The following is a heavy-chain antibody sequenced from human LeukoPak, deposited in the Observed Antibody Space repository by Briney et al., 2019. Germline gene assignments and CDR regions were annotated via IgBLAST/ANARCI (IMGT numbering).Heavy chain of an antibody. V-gene: IGHV3-74*01. CDR2: INGDGSTT. Sequence: GGSLRLSCAASGFTFSKYWMHWVRQVPGKGLVWVSLINGDGSTTNYADFVKGRFTISRDNAKNTLSLQVNSLRAEDTAVYYCASGNYYDSRGYYTFGYWGQGTLVTVSS. CDR3: ASGNYYDSRGYYTFGY. J-gene: IGHJ1*01. D-gene: IGHD3-22*01. CDR1: GFTFSKYW.